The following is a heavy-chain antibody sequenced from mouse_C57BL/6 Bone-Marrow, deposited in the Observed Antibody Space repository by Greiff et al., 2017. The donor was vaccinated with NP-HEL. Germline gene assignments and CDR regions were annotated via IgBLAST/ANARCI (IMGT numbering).Heavy chain of an antibody. CDR2: KWSKSNNYAT. Sequence: GGGLVQPKGSLKLSCAAPGFCFITYAMLWVRQAPGKGLEWAARKWSKSNNYATYYADSVKDRLTLSSGDSESMLYLQMNHMKTEDTAMYDCVRPGDDYGSSWAMDYWGQGTSVTVSS. J-gene: IGHJ4*01. CDR3: VRPGDDYGSSWAMDY. CDR1: GFCFITYA. V-gene: IGHV10-1*01. D-gene: IGHD1-1*01.